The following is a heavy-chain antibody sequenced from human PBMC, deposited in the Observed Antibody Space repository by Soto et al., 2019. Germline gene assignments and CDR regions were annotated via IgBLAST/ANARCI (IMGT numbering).Heavy chain of an antibody. CDR3: AKCPNCPHRYNMDV. V-gene: IGHV3-74*03. J-gene: IGHJ6*02. D-gene: IGHD1-1*01. CDR2: INSDGLTT. Sequence: LRLSCAASGFIFSRHWMHWVRQAPGKGLVWVSHINSDGLTTKYADSVKGRFTISRDNANNMLYLQMNSLRAEDTAVYYCAKCPNCPHRYNMDVWGQGATVTVSS. CDR1: GFIFSRHW.